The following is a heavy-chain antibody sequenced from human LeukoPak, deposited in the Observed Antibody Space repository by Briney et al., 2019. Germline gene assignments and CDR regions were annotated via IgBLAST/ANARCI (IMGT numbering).Heavy chain of an antibody. CDR3: ARDLIVGAIAAFDI. D-gene: IGHD1-26*01. CDR2: ISAYNGNT. CDR1: GYSFTSYG. J-gene: IGHJ3*02. V-gene: IGHV1-18*01. Sequence: ASVKVSCKASGYSFTSYGISWVRQAPGQGLEWMGWISAYNGNTNYAQKLQGRVTMTTDTSTSTAYMELRSLRSDDTAVYYCARDLIVGAIAAFDIWGQGTMVTVSS.